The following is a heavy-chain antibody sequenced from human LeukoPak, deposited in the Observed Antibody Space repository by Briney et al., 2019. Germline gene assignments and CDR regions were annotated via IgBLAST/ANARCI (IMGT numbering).Heavy chain of an antibody. D-gene: IGHD1-26*01. Sequence: SETLSLTCTVSGGSISSYYWSWIWQPPGKGLEWIGYIYYSGSTNYNPSLKSRVTISVDTSKNQFSLKLSSVPAADTAVYYCARQVGATKKDAFDIWGQGTMVTVSS. CDR3: ARQVGATKKDAFDI. CDR1: GGSISSYY. J-gene: IGHJ3*02. V-gene: IGHV4-59*08. CDR2: IYYSGST.